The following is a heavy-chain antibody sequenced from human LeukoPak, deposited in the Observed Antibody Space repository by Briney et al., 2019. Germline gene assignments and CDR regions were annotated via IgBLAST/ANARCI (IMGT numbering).Heavy chain of an antibody. CDR2: IPYDGSKK. Sequence: GGSLRLSCAASGFTFSSYGMHWVRQAPGKGLEWLAFIPYDGSKKYYADSVKGRFTISRDNPKNTLYLQMNSLRAEDTAVYYCARSYDGFDIWGQGTMVTVSS. V-gene: IGHV3-30*19. CDR3: ARSYDGFDI. J-gene: IGHJ3*02. CDR1: GFTFSSYG.